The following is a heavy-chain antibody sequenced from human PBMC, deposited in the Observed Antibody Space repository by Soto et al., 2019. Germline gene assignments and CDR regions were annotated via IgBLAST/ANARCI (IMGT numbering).Heavy chain of an antibody. D-gene: IGHD5-12*01. CDR2: ISWNSGSI. J-gene: IGHJ4*02. Sequence: GGSLRLSCAASGFTFDDYAMHWVRQAPGKGLEWVSGISWNSGSIGYADSVKGRFTISRDNAKNSLYLQMNSLRAEDTALYYCAKAPGVATTYFDYWGQGTLVTVSS. CDR1: GFTFDDYA. V-gene: IGHV3-9*01. CDR3: AKAPGVATTYFDY.